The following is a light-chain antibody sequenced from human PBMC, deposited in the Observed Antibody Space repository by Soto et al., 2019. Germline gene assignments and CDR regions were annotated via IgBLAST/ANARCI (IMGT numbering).Light chain of an antibody. CDR1: QSINTY. CDR3: QQTSTIPRT. J-gene: IGKJ1*01. Sequence: DIQMAQSPSSLSASVGDRVTITCRASQSINTYLNWYQQKPGTAPNLLIYAASILQSGVPSRFSGSGSGTDFTLTISSLQPEDFATYYCQQTSTIPRTFGQGTKVEIQ. V-gene: IGKV1-39*01. CDR2: AAS.